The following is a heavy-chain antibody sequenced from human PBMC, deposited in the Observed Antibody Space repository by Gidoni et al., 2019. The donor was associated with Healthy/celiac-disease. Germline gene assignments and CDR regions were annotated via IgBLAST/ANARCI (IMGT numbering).Heavy chain of an antibody. D-gene: IGHD2-15*01. J-gene: IGHJ5*02. CDR3: AREPRVVGNWFDP. CDR1: GFTFSSYA. V-gene: IGHV3-30-3*01. CDR2: ISYDGSNK. Sequence: QVQLVESGGGVVQPGRSLRLSCAASGFTFSSYAMHWVRQAPGKGLEWVAVISYDGSNKYYADSVKGRFTISRDNSKNTLYLQMNSLRAEDTAVYYCAREPRVVGNWFDPWGQGTLVTVSS.